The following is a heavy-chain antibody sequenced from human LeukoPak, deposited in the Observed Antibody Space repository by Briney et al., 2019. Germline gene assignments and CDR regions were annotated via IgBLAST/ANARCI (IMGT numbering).Heavy chain of an antibody. CDR2: INSDGSST. CDR3: ARDADTSEFFSWLDL. V-gene: IGHV3-74*01. CDR1: GFTFSSYW. D-gene: IGHD3-22*01. J-gene: IGHJ5*02. Sequence: GGSLRLSCAASGFTFSSYWMHWVRQAPGKGLVWVSRINSDGSSTSYADSVKGRFTISRDNSKNTLYLQMTTLRAEDTAVYYCARDADTSEFFSWLDLWGQGTLVTVSS.